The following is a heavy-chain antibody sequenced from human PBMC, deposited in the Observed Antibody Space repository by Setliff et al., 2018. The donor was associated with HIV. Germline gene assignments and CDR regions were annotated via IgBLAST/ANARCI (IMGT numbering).Heavy chain of an antibody. CDR3: ARGNYDTSDYYTNFYYYYMDV. V-gene: IGHV4-4*02. D-gene: IGHD3-22*01. CDR2: IDHSGST. J-gene: IGHJ6*03. CDR1: GDSVSSSNW. Sequence: SETLSLTCAVSGDSVSSSNWWNWVRQPPGKGLEWIGEIDHSGSTSYSPSLRGRVTMSVDPSKNQFSLKLNSVTAADTAIYYCARGNYDTSDYYTNFYYYYMDVWGKGTAVTVSS.